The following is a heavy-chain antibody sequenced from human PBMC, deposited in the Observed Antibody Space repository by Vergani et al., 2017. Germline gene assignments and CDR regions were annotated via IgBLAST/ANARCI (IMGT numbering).Heavy chain of an antibody. Sequence: QVQLQQWGGGLLKPSETLSLTCVVNGGSFTSYHWTWIRQSPGAGLEWVGDIDHTGRPDYNPSLKRRLTMSVDKSRNQFPLTLNSVTATDTAIYFCAGVNTETNGHLYYYYYMDVWGQGTAVTVS. CDR3: AGVNTETNGHLYYYYYMDV. D-gene: IGHD4-11*01. V-gene: IGHV4-34*01. CDR2: IDHTGRP. J-gene: IGHJ6*03. CDR1: GGSFTSYH.